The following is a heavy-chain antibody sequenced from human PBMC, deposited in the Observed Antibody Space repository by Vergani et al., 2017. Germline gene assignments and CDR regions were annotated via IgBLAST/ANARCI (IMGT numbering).Heavy chain of an antibody. CDR1: GGTFSSYT. J-gene: IGHJ1*01. CDR3: ARVSGSYSPAEYFQH. Sequence: QVQLVQSGAEVKKPGSSVKVSCKASGGTFSSYTISWVRQAPGQGLEWMGIINPSGGSTSYAQKFQGRVTMTRDTSTSTVYMELSSLRSEDTAVYYWARVSGSYSPAEYFQHWGQGTLVTVSS. CDR2: INPSGGST. V-gene: IGHV1-46*01. D-gene: IGHD1-26*01.